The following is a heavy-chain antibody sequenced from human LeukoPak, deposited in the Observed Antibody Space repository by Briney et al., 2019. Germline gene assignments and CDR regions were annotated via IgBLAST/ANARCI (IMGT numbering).Heavy chain of an antibody. CDR3: ARETIYSSGLDY. D-gene: IGHD3-22*01. CDR2: IYHSGST. Sequence: SETLSLTCTVSGYSISSGYYWGWIRQPPGKGLEWIGSIYHSGSTYYNPSLKSRVTISVDTSKNQFSLKLSSVTAADTAVYYCARETIYSSGLDYWGQGTLVTVSS. J-gene: IGHJ4*02. V-gene: IGHV4-38-2*02. CDR1: GYSISSGYY.